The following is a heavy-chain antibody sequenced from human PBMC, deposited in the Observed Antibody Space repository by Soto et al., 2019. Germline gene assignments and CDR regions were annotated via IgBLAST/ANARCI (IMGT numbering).Heavy chain of an antibody. Sequence: KAGGSLRLSCAASGFTFSSYSMNWVRQAPGKGLEWVSSISSSSSYIYYADSVKGRFTISRDNAKNSLYLQMNSLRAEDTAVYYCARDDYGDYPLYYYGMDVWGQGTTVTVSS. D-gene: IGHD4-17*01. CDR3: ARDDYGDYPLYYYGMDV. J-gene: IGHJ6*02. V-gene: IGHV3-21*01. CDR2: ISSSSSYI. CDR1: GFTFSSYS.